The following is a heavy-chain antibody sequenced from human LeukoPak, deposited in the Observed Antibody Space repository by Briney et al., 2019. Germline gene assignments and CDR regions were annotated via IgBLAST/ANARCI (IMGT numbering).Heavy chain of an antibody. D-gene: IGHD3-3*01. V-gene: IGHV3-7*01. J-gene: IGHJ3*01. CDR2: IKQDGSEK. Sequence: GGSLRLSCAASGFTFSSYWMTWVRQAPGKGLEWVANIKQDGSEKNYVDSVKGRFTISRDNGKNSLYLQLNSLRAEDTAVYYCARDRGGGDLWSGYHDAFDFWGQGTMVTVSS. CDR3: ARDRGGGDLWSGYHDAFDF. CDR1: GFTFSSYW.